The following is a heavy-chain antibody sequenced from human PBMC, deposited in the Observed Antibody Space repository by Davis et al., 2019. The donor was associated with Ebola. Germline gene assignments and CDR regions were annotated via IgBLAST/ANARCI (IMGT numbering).Heavy chain of an antibody. V-gene: IGHV4-31*03. D-gene: IGHD2-2*01. Sequence: SETLSLTCKVSGNSITSGGYYWSWVRQRPGKGLEWLGHIYYTRSTDYNPSLEGRLTMSVDTSKNQLSLELTSVIAADTAVYYCARLGRDVVVPAVILDFDYWGQGILVAVSS. CDR3: ARLGRDVVVPAVILDFDY. CDR1: GNSITSGGYY. CDR2: IYYTRST. J-gene: IGHJ4*02.